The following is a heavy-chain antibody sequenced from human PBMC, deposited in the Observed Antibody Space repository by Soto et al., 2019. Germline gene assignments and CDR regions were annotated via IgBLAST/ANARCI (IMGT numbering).Heavy chain of an antibody. Sequence: EVQLVESGGGLVKPGGSLRLSCAASGFTFSSYSMNWVRQAPGKGLEWVSSISSSSRYIYYADSVKGRFTISRDNAKNSLYLQINSLRAEDTAVYYCARGRGAAGTDSVQYYGMDVWGQGTTVTVSS. J-gene: IGHJ6*02. CDR1: GFTFSSYS. D-gene: IGHD6-13*01. CDR2: ISSSSRYI. V-gene: IGHV3-21*01. CDR3: ARGRGAAGTDSVQYYGMDV.